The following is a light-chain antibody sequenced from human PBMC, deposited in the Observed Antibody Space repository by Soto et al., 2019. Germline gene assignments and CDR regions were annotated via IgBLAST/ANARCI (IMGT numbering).Light chain of an antibody. V-gene: IGKV3-20*01. CDR3: QHHGTSSTT. Sequence: EIVLTQSPGTLSLSPGERATLSCRASQSLTSNSLAWYQQKPGQAPSLLIYGSSSRATGVPDRFSGSGSGTDFTLTISRLEPEDFAVYYCQHHGTSSTTFGQGTRLEIK. CDR2: GSS. CDR1: QSLTSNS. J-gene: IGKJ5*01.